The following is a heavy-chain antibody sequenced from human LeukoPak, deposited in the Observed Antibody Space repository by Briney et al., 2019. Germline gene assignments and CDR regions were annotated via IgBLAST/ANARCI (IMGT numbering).Heavy chain of an antibody. CDR3: ARGGATVVRLLVY. D-gene: IGHD4-23*01. CDR2: TYYRSHWSY. J-gene: IGHJ4*02. Sequence: SQTLSLTCAISGDSVSSNSAARNWIRQSPSRGLEWLGRTYYRSHWSYDYALSVKGRISINPDTSKNHFSLQLNSVTPEDTAVYYCARGGATVVRLLVYWGQGTLVTVSS. CDR1: GDSVSSNSAA. V-gene: IGHV6-1*01.